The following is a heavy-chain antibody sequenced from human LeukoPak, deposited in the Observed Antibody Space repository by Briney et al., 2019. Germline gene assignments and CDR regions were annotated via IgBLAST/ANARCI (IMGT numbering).Heavy chain of an antibody. CDR2: INSNGDEI. Sequence: PGGSLRLSCTASGFTFSSYAMNWVRQAPGKGLEWVSGINSNGDEIYYADSVRGRFTISRDNSNNALYLQMDSLRAEDTAVYYCANWIGSSSRDYWGQGTLVTVSS. CDR1: GFTFSSYA. CDR3: ANWIGSSSRDY. J-gene: IGHJ4*02. V-gene: IGHV3-23*01. D-gene: IGHD6-6*01.